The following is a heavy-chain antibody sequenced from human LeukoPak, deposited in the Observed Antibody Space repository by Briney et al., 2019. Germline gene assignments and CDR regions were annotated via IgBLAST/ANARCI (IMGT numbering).Heavy chain of an antibody. J-gene: IGHJ4*02. CDR1: GFTFSSHW. Sequence: GGSLRLSCAASGFTFSSHWVAWLRQAPEKGLEWVANIKQDGSEIYYVDSVKGRFTISRDNAKNSLYLQMNSLRDEDTAVYYCARVRAGYYCDNWGQGTLVTVSS. V-gene: IGHV3-7*02. CDR3: ARVRAGYYCDN. CDR2: IKQDGSEI.